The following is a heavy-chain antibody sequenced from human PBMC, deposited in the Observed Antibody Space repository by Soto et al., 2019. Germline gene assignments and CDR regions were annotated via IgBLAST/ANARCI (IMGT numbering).Heavy chain of an antibody. CDR3: ARDWSGSYHYYYYYGMDV. D-gene: IGHD1-26*01. CDR2: ISAYNGNT. CDR1: GYTSTSYG. V-gene: IGHV1-18*01. Sequence: ASVKVSCKASGYTSTSYGISWVRQAPGQGLEWMGWISAYNGNTNYAQKLQGRVTMITDTSTSTAYMELRSLRSDDTAVYYCARDWSGSYHYYYYYGMDVWGQGTTVTVSS. J-gene: IGHJ6*02.